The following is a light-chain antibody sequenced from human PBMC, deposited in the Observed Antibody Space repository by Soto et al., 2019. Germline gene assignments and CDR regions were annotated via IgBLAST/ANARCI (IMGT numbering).Light chain of an antibody. CDR1: QSVTSNY. Sequence: EIVLTQSPGTLSLSPGERATLSCRASQSVTSNYLAWYQQKPGQAPRLLIYGASSRATGVPDRFSGSGSGTDFTLTISNLEPEDFAVYYCQQYGSSPPLTFGGGTQVEIK. V-gene: IGKV3-20*01. J-gene: IGKJ4*01. CDR2: GAS. CDR3: QQYGSSPPLT.